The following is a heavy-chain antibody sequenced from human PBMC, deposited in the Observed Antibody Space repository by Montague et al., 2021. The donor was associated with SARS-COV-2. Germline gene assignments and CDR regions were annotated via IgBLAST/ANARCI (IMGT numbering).Heavy chain of an antibody. CDR1: GGSFSTYS. Sequence: SETLSLTCAVHGGSFSTYSWNWTRQLPGKGLEWIGEIHHGGSTNYNPSLKSRVTISADTSKNQFSLKLTSVAAADTAVCYCARLGDGVVPSPILGVGPYYAYYYLDVWGKGTTVTVSS. CDR2: IHHGGST. D-gene: IGHD3-10*01. J-gene: IGHJ6*03. V-gene: IGHV4-34*01. CDR3: ARLGDGVVPSPILGVGPYYAYYYLDV.